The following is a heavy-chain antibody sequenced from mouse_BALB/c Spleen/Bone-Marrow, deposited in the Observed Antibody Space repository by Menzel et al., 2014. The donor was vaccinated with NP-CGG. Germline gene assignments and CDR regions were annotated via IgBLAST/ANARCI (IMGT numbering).Heavy chain of an antibody. CDR2: IDPANGNT. V-gene: IGHV14-3*02. CDR1: GFNIKDTY. D-gene: IGHD2-4*01. J-gene: IGHJ1*01. Sequence: VQLKQSGAELVKPGASVKLSCTASGFNIKDTYMHWVKQSPEQGLEWIGRIDPANGNTKYDPKFQGKATITADTSSNTACLQLSSLTSEDTAVYYCATMITDWYFDVWGAGTTVTVSS. CDR3: ATMITDWYFDV.